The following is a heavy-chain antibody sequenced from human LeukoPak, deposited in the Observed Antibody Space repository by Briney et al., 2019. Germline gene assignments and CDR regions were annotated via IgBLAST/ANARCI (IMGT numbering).Heavy chain of an antibody. V-gene: IGHV1-18*01. CDR1: GYTFTNFG. Sequence: WASVKVSCKASGYTFTNFGISWVRQAPGQGLEWMGWISAYNGNTNFAQKLQGRVTMTTDTSTSTAYMELSSLRSEDTAVYYCARDVEMATPRFDYWGQGTLVTVSS. J-gene: IGHJ4*02. CDR2: ISAYNGNT. D-gene: IGHD5-24*01. CDR3: ARDVEMATPRFDY.